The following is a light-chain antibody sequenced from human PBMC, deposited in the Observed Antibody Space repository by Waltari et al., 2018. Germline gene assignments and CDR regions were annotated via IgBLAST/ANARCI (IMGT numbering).Light chain of an antibody. J-gene: IGLJ2*01. Sequence: SYELTQPPSVSVSPGPTASITCSGDKLGDKYACWYQQRPGQSPVLDIYEDTKRPSGIPERFSGSNSGNTATLTISGTQAIDEADYYCQAWDSRTEVFGGGTKLTVL. CDR3: QAWDSRTEV. CDR2: EDT. V-gene: IGLV3-1*01. CDR1: KLGDKY.